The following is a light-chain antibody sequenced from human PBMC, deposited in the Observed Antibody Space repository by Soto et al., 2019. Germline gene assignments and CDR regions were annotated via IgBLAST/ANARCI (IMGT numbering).Light chain of an antibody. V-gene: IGKV1-9*01. CDR3: RQRHSYPIT. Sequence: DIQFTQAPSCLSASVGGRVTIPCRASQGISNYLAWYQQNPGKAPNLLIHTASSLQTGGPSRFSASGSATEGTLTISSRQPQDFATYYCRQRHSYPITVGQGTRLET. CDR1: QGISNY. J-gene: IGKJ5*01. CDR2: TAS.